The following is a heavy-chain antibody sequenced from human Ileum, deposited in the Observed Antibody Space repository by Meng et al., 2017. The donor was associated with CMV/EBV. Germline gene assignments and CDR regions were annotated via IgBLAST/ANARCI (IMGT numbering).Heavy chain of an antibody. Sequence: YDVSDNDTYWARKAPGKGRECMGRRKPSTGDTNYEQQFHDGVTMTRDTSISTVYMDLTGLTSDDTAVYYCTRGPIAVGGIRTAWFDPWGQGTLVTVSS. CDR1: YDVSDND. J-gene: IGHJ5*02. CDR2: RKPSTGDT. V-gene: IGHV1-2*06. D-gene: IGHD6-19*01. CDR3: TRGPIAVGGIRTAWFDP.